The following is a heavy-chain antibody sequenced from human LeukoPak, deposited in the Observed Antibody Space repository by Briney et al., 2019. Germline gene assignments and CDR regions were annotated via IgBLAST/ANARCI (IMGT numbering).Heavy chain of an antibody. D-gene: IGHD6-13*01. Sequence: GGSLRLSCAASGFTFDDYAMHWVRQAPGKGLEWVSGISWNSGSIGYADSVKGRFTISRDNAKNSLYLQMNSLRAEDTALYYCAKGADSSGWYYFDYWGQGTLVTVSS. J-gene: IGHJ4*02. CDR1: GFTFDDYA. CDR3: AKGADSSGWYYFDY. V-gene: IGHV3-9*01. CDR2: ISWNSGSI.